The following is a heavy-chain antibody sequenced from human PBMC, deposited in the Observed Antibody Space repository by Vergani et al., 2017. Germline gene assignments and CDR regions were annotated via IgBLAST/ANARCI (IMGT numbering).Heavy chain of an antibody. V-gene: IGHV3-66*02. D-gene: IGHD4-17*01. CDR3: ARGLDYGDPKEKPDFDY. Sequence: EVQLVESGGGLVQPGGSLRLSCAASGFTVSSNYMTWVRQAPGKGLEWVSVLYSGGRTYYADPVKGRFTISRDNSKNTLYLQMNSLRPEDTAVYYCARGLDYGDPKEKPDFDYWGQGTLVTVSS. CDR1: GFTVSSNY. CDR2: LYSGGRT. J-gene: IGHJ4*02.